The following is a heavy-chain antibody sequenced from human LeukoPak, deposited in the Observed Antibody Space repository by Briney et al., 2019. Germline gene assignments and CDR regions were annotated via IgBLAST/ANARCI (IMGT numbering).Heavy chain of an antibody. J-gene: IGHJ6*03. D-gene: IGHD3-3*01. Sequence: SETLSLTCTVSGGSMSSYYWSWIRQPPGEGLEWIGYIYYSGSTNYNPSLKSRVTISVDTSKNQFSLKLKSVTAADTAVYYCARGRYQPHTIFGVALLKHRDYYYYYMDVWGKGTTVTVSS. CDR3: ARGRYQPHTIFGVALLKHRDYYYYYMDV. CDR2: IYYSGST. CDR1: GGSMSSYY. V-gene: IGHV4-59*01.